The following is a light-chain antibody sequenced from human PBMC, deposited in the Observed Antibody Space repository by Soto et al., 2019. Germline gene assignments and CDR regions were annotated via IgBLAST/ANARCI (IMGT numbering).Light chain of an antibody. CDR2: DVT. Sequence: QSALTQPASVSGSPGQSITISCTGTSSDVGGYDFVSWYQHHPGKAPKVMIYDVTNRPSGVSIRFSGSKSGNTASLTISGLQAGDEADYYCSSYTSSYSVVFGGGTKLTVL. J-gene: IGLJ2*01. V-gene: IGLV2-14*03. CDR1: SSDVGGYDF. CDR3: SSYTSSYSVV.